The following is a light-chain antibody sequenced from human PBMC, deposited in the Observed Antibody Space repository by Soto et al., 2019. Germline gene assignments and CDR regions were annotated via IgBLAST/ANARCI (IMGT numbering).Light chain of an antibody. CDR1: QDIAIY. J-gene: IGKJ1*01. CDR3: LHDNTLPWT. CDR2: AAS. V-gene: IGKV1-9*01. Sequence: IQFTQSPSSLSASEGDRVTITCRASQDIAIYLAWYQQKPGEAPKLLIYAASTLYGGVPSRFSGSGSGTEFILTISSLQSEDFAFYYCLHDNTLPWTFGQGTKVDIK.